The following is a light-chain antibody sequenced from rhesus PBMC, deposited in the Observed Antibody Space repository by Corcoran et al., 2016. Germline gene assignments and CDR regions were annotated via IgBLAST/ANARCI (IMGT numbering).Light chain of an antibody. CDR2: GAS. Sequence: ETVVTQSPATLSLSPGERATLSCRASQSVGSYLAWYQKKPGQAPKLRIAGASSRGTGIPDRFSGSGSGTDFPLPISSLVPEDVGVYYCQQSSNLWTFGQGTKVAIK. CDR3: QQSSNLWT. V-gene: IGKV3-24*04. CDR1: QSVGSY. J-gene: IGKJ1*01.